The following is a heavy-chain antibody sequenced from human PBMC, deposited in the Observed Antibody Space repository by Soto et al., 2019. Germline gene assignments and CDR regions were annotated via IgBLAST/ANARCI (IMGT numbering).Heavy chain of an antibody. D-gene: IGHD6-19*01. CDR3: ARELSIAVAGTFDP. CDR2: INPATGSI. Sequence: ASVKVSCKASGYTFTNYYMHWVRQAPGQGLEWMGIINPATGSISNAPKFQGRVTMTRDTSTSTAYMELRSLRSDDTAVYYCARELSIAVAGTFDPWGQGTLVTVSS. V-gene: IGHV1-46*01. CDR1: GYTFTNYY. J-gene: IGHJ5*02.